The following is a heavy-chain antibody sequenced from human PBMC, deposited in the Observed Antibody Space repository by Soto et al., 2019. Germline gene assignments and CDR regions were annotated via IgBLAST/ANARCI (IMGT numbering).Heavy chain of an antibody. D-gene: IGHD1-26*01. CDR3: AIVGLGAGSSGEWSDP. CDR2: IYTSGSA. Sequence: PSETLSLTCAVSGGSISSDYWSWSRQPAGKGLEWIGRIYTSGSANSNPSLNIRVTMSVDTDKNQIPLTLSSVTATATAADYCAIVGLGAGSSGEWSDPGGQGTRAPVPS. J-gene: IGHJ5*02. V-gene: IGHV4-59*10. CDR1: GGSISSDY.